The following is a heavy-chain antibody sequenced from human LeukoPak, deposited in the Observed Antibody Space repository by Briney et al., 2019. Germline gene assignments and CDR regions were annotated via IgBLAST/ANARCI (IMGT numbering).Heavy chain of an antibody. CDR1: GFTFSSYG. CDR3: ARDLGILTGYYGYYFDY. CDR2: IKQDGSEK. Sequence: GGTLRLSCAASGFTFSSYGMSWVRQAPGKGLEWVANIKQDGSEKYYVDSVKGRFTISRDNAKNSLYLQMNSLRAEDTAVYYCARDLGILTGYYGYYFDYWGQGTLVTVSS. J-gene: IGHJ4*02. D-gene: IGHD3-9*01. V-gene: IGHV3-7*01.